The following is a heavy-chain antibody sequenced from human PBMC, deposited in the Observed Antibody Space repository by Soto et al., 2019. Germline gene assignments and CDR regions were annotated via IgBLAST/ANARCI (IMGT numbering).Heavy chain of an antibody. CDR2: INHSENT. CDR1: NYSIGSAHY. J-gene: IGHJ4*01. CDR3: ARAHIMAVAGSTFDF. Sequence: PSETLSLTCTVSNYSIGSAHYWGGIRQSPGKGPESIASINHSENTFYHPTVTSRIIMSMSTSKNQLSLKLRSVTAADTAVYFCARAHIMAVAGSTFDFWGRGTLVTVSS. V-gene: IGHV4-38-2*02. D-gene: IGHD6-19*01.